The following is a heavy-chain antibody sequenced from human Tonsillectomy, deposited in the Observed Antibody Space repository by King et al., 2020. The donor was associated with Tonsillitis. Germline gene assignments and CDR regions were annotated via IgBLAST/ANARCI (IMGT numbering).Heavy chain of an antibody. Sequence: VQLVESGGGVVQPGRSLRLSCAASGFTFSNYAMHWVRQVPGKGLEWVAVVSYDGGNENYADSVKGRFTLSRDNSKNALYLQMNSLRGEDTAVDYCAGIHGADPYYNYYGMDVWGQGTTVTVSS. CDR3: AGIHGADPYYNYYGMDV. CDR1: GFTFSNYA. V-gene: IGHV3-30-3*01. CDR2: VSYDGGNE. J-gene: IGHJ6*02. D-gene: IGHD4/OR15-4a*01.